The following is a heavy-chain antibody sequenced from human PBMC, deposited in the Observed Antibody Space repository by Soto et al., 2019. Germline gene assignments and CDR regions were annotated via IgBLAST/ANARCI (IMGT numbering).Heavy chain of an antibody. CDR1: GDVFRSYG. V-gene: IGHV1-69*13. CDR2: IIPISGTT. D-gene: IGHD2-8*01. Sequence: ASVQVSCKASGDVFRSYGINWVRQAPGQGLEWMGGIIPISGTTNYAQKFQGRVAITADESTDTVYMELSRLRSEDTAVYFCARVRCFNGLCHTADYGMDVWGQGTTVTVSS. J-gene: IGHJ6*02. CDR3: ARVRCFNGLCHTADYGMDV.